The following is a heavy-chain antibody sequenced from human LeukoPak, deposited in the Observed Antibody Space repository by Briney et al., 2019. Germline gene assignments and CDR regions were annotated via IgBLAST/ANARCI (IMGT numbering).Heavy chain of an antibody. V-gene: IGHV3-30-3*01. CDR2: ISYDGSNK. D-gene: IGHD3-22*01. CDR3: ARGCPYYYDSSGYYYVDY. J-gene: IGHJ4*02. CDR1: GFTFSSYA. Sequence: GGSLRLSCAASGFTFSSYAMHWVRQAPGEGLEWVAVISYDGSNKYYADSVKGRFTISRDNSKNTLYLQMNSLRAEDTAVYYCARGCPYYYDSSGYYYVDYWGQGTLVTVSS.